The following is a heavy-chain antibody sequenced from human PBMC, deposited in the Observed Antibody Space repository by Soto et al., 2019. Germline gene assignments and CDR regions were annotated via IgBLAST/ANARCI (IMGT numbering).Heavy chain of an antibody. V-gene: IGHV4-61*01. CDR1: GGSVSSGSYY. J-gene: IGHJ5*02. Sequence: QVQLQESGPGLVKPSETLSLTCTVSGGSVSSGSYYWSWIRQPPGKGLEWIGYIYYSGSTNYNPSLKSRVTISVDTSKNQFSLKLSSVTAADTAVYYCATPGYYDSSGKGFGWFDPWGQGTLVTVSS. D-gene: IGHD3-22*01. CDR2: IYYSGST. CDR3: ATPGYYDSSGKGFGWFDP.